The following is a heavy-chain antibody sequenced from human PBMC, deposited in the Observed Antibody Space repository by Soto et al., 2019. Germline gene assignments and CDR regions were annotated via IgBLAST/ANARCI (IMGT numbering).Heavy chain of an antibody. CDR3: SRSLNA. V-gene: IGHV3-7*01. CDR2: INQDGSEK. CDR1: GFTFTNWW. J-gene: IGHJ5*02. Sequence: VQVMESGGGLVQPGGSLRLSCAASGFTFTNWWMDWARQTPGKGLEWVANINQDGSEKNYVDSVKGRFTISRDNAKNSVYLQMTSLTAEDSAVYYCSRSLNAWGQGTLVTVSS.